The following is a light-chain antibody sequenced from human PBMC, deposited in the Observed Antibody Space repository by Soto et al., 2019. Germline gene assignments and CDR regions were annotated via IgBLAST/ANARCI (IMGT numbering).Light chain of an antibody. Sequence: QSLRTQPPSASGSPGESVTISCTGTSSDVGGYNYVSWYQQHPGKAPKLMIYEVSKRPSGVPDRFSGSKSGNTASLTVSGLQAEDEADYYCSSYAGSTVYVFGTGTKVTVL. CDR1: SSDVGGYNY. V-gene: IGLV2-8*01. CDR2: EVS. CDR3: SSYAGSTVYV. J-gene: IGLJ1*01.